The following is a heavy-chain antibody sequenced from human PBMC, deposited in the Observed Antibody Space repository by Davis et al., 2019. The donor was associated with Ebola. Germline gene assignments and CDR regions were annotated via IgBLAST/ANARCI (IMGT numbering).Heavy chain of an antibody. D-gene: IGHD3-22*01. CDR3: ARDLRYDSSGYDYYFYMDV. V-gene: IGHV4-31*03. CDR1: GGSISRGGSY. CDR2: IYYSGST. Sequence: LRLSCTVSGGSISRGGSYWTWIRQHPGKGLEWIGYIYYSGSTYYKPSLKRRVTISLDTSKNQFSLNLYAVTAADTAVYYCARDLRYDSSGYDYYFYMDVWGKGTTVTVSS. J-gene: IGHJ6*03.